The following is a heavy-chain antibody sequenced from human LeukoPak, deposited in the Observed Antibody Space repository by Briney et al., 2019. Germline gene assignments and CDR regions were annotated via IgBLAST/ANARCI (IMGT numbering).Heavy chain of an antibody. V-gene: IGHV4-39*01. Sequence: PSETLSLTCTVSGGSINRSYYYWGWIRQPPGKGLEWIGSIYYSGNTYYNPSLKSRVTISVDTSKNQFSLKLSSVTAADTAVYYCARLMTTVTSEYWGQGNLVTVSS. CDR3: ARLMTTVTSEY. J-gene: IGHJ4*02. D-gene: IGHD4-17*01. CDR1: GGSINRSYYY. CDR2: IYYSGNT.